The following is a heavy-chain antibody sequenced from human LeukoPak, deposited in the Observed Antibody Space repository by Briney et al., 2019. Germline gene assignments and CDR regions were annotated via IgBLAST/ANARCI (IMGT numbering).Heavy chain of an antibody. J-gene: IGHJ4*02. CDR2: IYHSGST. V-gene: IGHV4-30-2*01. D-gene: IGHD1-26*01. CDR1: GGSISSGGYS. CDR3: ARQEGQGGATAFDS. Sequence: SETLSLTCAVSGGSISSGGYSWSWIRQPPGKGLEWIGYIYHSGSTYYNPSLKSRATMPVDTSKNQFSLRLTSVTAADTAVYYCARQEGQGGATAFDSWGQGTLVTVSS.